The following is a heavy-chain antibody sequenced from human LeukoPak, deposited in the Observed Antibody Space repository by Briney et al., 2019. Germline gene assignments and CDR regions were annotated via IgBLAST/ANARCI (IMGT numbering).Heavy chain of an antibody. J-gene: IGHJ4*02. V-gene: IGHV3-23*01. CDR2: ISDTGNT. D-gene: IGHD2-15*01. CDR1: GFTFSSYA. Sequence: GGSLRLSCAASGFTFSSYAMHWVRQAPGKGLEWVSAISDTGNTYHADSVKGRFTISRDSSKNTLFLQMNRLRPEDAAVYYCAKAPVTTCRGAFCYPFDYWGLGTLVTVSS. CDR3: AKAPVTTCRGAFCYPFDY.